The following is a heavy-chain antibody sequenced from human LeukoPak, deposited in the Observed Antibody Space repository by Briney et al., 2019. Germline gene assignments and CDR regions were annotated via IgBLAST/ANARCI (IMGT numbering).Heavy chain of an antibody. CDR3: ASRYDSSGYSFFDY. CDR1: GGSISSGGYS. D-gene: IGHD3-22*01. Sequence: SQTLSLTCAVSGGSISSGGYSWSWIRQPPGKGLEWIGYIYHSGSTYYNPSLKSRVTISVDRSKNQFSLKLSSVTAADTAVYYCASRYDSSGYSFFDYWGQGTLVTVSS. V-gene: IGHV4-30-2*01. J-gene: IGHJ4*02. CDR2: IYHSGST.